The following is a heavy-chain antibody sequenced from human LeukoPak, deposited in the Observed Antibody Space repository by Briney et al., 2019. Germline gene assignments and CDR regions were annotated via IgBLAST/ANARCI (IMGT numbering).Heavy chain of an antibody. V-gene: IGHV4-39*07. CDR3: ARMVATILDFDY. J-gene: IGHJ4*02. CDR1: GGSISSNGYY. Sequence: SEALSLTCSVSGGSISSNGYYWGWIRQPPGKGLEWIGGIYYSGSTYYNPSLKSRVTISVDTSKNQFSLKLSSVTAADTAVYYCARMVATILDFDYWGQGTLVTVSS. CDR2: IYYSGST. D-gene: IGHD5-24*01.